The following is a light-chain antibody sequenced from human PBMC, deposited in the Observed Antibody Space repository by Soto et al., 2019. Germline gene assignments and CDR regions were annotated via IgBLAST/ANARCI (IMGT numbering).Light chain of an antibody. CDR3: EHCDYLPI. V-gene: IGKV1-33*01. Sequence: DIQMTQSPSSLSASVGDRVTITCQASQDITSYLHWYQHKPGKAPKLLIYDASILEAGVPPRFRGSGSGTDFTLTIRSLQPEEVATYYCEHCDYLPIFGPGTTVDFK. J-gene: IGKJ3*01. CDR1: QDITSY. CDR2: DAS.